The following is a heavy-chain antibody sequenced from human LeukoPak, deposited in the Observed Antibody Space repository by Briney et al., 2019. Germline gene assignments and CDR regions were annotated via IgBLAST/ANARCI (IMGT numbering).Heavy chain of an antibody. J-gene: IGHJ4*02. Sequence: PGVSLRLSCAASGFTLRTYAMSWVRQPPGKGLEWVSAFTSGDNTYYADSVRGRYTISRDNSKNTLYLQMNSLRAEDTAVYYCAPLSYDFWRGPFDCWGQGTLVTVSS. D-gene: IGHD3-3*01. CDR2: FTSGDNT. V-gene: IGHV3-23*01. CDR1: GFTLRTYA. CDR3: APLSYDFWRGPFDC.